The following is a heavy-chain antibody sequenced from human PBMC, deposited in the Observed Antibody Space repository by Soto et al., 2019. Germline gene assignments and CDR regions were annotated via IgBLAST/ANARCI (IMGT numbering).Heavy chain of an antibody. CDR3: ARVEPCSGPSCYSVFDY. CDR1: GFTFSSYW. CDR2: INSDGSST. J-gene: IGHJ4*02. Sequence: EVQLVESGGGLVQPGGSLRLSCAASGFTFSSYWMHWVRQAPGKGLVWVSRINSDGSSTTYADSVKGRFTISRDNAKNTLYRQMSSLRAEDTAVYYCARVEPCSGPSCYSVFDYWGQGPLVTVSS. D-gene: IGHD2-2*01. V-gene: IGHV3-74*03.